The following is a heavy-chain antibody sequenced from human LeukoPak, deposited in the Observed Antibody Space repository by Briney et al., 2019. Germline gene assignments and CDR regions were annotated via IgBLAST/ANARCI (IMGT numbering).Heavy chain of an antibody. CDR2: ISGSGGST. D-gene: IGHD6-19*01. J-gene: IGHJ4*02. Sequence: GGSLRLSCAASGFTFSSYAMSWVRQAPGKGLEWVSAISGSGGSTYYADSVKGRFTIPRDNSKNTLYLQMNSLRAEDTAVYYCAKYPGAAVAGDFDYWGQGTLVTVSS. CDR3: AKYPGAAVAGDFDY. CDR1: GFTFSSYA. V-gene: IGHV3-23*01.